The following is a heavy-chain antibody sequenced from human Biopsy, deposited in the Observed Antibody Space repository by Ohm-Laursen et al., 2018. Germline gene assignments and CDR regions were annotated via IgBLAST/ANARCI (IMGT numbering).Heavy chain of an antibody. Sequence: SLRLSCTASGFTFTSHAMHWVRQAPGKGLEWVAVISYDGSGEYYADSLQGRFIISRGNPKNTVDLQMNSLRAEDTAVYFCARDGKLWDYSTYFSWHFDLWGRGTLVTVSS. V-gene: IGHV3-30*03. D-gene: IGHD4-11*01. CDR1: GFTFTSHA. J-gene: IGHJ2*01. CDR2: ISYDGSGE. CDR3: ARDGKLWDYSTYFSWHFDL.